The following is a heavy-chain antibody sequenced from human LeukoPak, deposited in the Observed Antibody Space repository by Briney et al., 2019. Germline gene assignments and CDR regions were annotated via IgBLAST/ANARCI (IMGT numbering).Heavy chain of an antibody. D-gene: IGHD4-23*01. Sequence: SERVSLTCPVSSGSISSYYWGWIRQPPGKGLEWIGYMYNSESTNYYPSLKRRVTISVDTSKNQFSLKLSSVTAADTAVYYCARAAYGGDAHVYFDYGGQGTLVSVSS. V-gene: IGHV4-59*01. CDR2: MYNSEST. CDR1: SGSISSYY. J-gene: IGHJ4*02. CDR3: ARAAYGGDAHVYFDY.